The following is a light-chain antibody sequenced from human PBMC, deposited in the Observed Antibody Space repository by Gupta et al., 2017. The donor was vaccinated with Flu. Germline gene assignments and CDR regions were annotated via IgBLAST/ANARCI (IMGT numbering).Light chain of an antibody. J-gene: IGKJ1*01. CDR2: GAS. CDR1: QSVSSN. Sequence: EIVMTQSPATLSVSPGERATLSCRASQSVSSNLAWYQQKPGQAPRLLIYGASTRATGIPARFSGSGCGTEGTLTISSRQSEDFAVYYCQQYNNWPPWTFGQGTKVEIK. CDR3: QQYNNWPPWT. V-gene: IGKV3-15*01.